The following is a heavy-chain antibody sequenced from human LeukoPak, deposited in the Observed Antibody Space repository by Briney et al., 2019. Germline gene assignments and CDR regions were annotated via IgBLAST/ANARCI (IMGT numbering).Heavy chain of an antibody. CDR2: IYSGGST. D-gene: IGHD3-9*01. J-gene: IGHJ4*02. V-gene: IGHV3-66*04. CDR1: GFTVSSNY. CDR3: ARRPPYFDWLYYFDY. Sequence: PGGSLRLSCAASGFTVSSNYMSWVRQAPGKGLEWVSVIYSGGSTYYADSVKGRFTISRDNSKNTLYLQMNSLRAEDTAVYYCARRPPYFDWLYYFDYWGQGTLVTVSS.